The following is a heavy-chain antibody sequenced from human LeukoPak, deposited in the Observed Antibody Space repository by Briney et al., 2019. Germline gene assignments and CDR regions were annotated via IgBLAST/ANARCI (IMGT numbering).Heavy chain of an antibody. Sequence: PGRSLRLSCAASGFTFSSYGMHWVRQAPGKGLEWVAVISYDGSNKYYADSVKGRFTISRDNSKNTLYLQMNSLRAEDTAVYYCAKDRGSGWFYDYWGQGTLVTVSS. V-gene: IGHV3-30*18. D-gene: IGHD6-19*01. CDR1: GFTFSSYG. CDR3: AKDRGSGWFYDY. J-gene: IGHJ4*02. CDR2: ISYDGSNK.